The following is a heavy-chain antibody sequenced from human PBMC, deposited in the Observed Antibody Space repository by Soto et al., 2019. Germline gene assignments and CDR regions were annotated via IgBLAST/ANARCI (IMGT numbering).Heavy chain of an antibody. CDR2: ISAFNDYT. Sequence: ASVKVSCKASGYTFYKYGFNWVRQAPGQGLEWMGRISAFNDYTNLAQKFQGRLTLTTDASTNTAYMELQVLRSDDTAMYYCARGRGVVIPAGTPDAFDVWGQGQWSPSPQ. V-gene: IGHV1-18*01. CDR3: ARGRGVVIPAGTPDAFDV. CDR1: GYTFYKYG. D-gene: IGHD6-13*01. J-gene: IGHJ3*01.